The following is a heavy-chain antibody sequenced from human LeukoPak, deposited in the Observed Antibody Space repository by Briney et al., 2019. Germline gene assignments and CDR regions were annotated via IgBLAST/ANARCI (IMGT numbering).Heavy chain of an antibody. CDR3: ARGIVVVVAAYYYYYGMDV. V-gene: IGHV3-53*01. J-gene: IGHJ6*02. CDR1: GFTVSSNY. CDR2: IYSGGST. Sequence: PGGSLRLSCAASGFTVSSNYMSWVRQAPGKGLEWVSVIYSGGSTYYADSVKGRFTISRDNSKNTLYLQMNSRRAEDTAVYYCARGIVVVVAAYYYYYGMDVWGQGTTVTVSS. D-gene: IGHD2-15*01.